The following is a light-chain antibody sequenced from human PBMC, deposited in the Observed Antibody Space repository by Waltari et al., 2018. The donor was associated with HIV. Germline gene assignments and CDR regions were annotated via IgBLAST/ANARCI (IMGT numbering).Light chain of an antibody. J-gene: IGLJ3*02. CDR1: SSNIGSNP. Sequence: QSVLTQPPSSSGTPGQRVTLPCSGSSSNIGSNPLNWYQQLPGTAPKLLIYSNNQRPSGVPDRFSGSKSGTSASLAISGLQSEDEADYYCAAWDDSLNGWVFGGGTKLTVL. CDR3: AAWDDSLNGWV. V-gene: IGLV1-44*01. CDR2: SNN.